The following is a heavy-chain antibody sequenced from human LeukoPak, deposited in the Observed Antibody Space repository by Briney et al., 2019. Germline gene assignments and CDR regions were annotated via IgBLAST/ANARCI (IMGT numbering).Heavy chain of an antibody. Sequence: SETLSLTCTVSGGSISSYYWSWIRQPPGKGLEWIGYIYYSGSTNYNPSLKSRVTISVDTSKNQFSLKLSSVTAADTAVYYCARSGWYLAGWYFDLWGRGTLVTASS. V-gene: IGHV4-59*08. CDR2: IYYSGST. CDR1: GGSISSYY. D-gene: IGHD6-19*01. J-gene: IGHJ2*01. CDR3: ARSGWYLAGWYFDL.